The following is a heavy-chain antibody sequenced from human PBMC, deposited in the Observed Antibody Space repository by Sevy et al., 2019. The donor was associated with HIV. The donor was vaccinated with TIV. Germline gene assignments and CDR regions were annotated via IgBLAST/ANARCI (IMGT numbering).Heavy chain of an antibody. Sequence: ASVKVSCKASGYTFTDYYIHWVRQAPGQGLAWMGWNKPKSGATNYAQKFHGRVTMTRDTSISTADLELSRLRSDDTAVNYCARVVEQAGIENYYYGVDVWGPGATVTVSS. CDR3: ARVVEQAGIENYYYGVDV. V-gene: IGHV1-2*02. J-gene: IGHJ6*02. D-gene: IGHD2-2*02. CDR1: GYTFTDYY. CDR2: NKPKSGAT.